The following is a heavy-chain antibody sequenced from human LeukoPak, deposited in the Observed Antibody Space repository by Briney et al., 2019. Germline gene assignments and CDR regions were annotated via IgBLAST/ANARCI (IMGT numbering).Heavy chain of an antibody. CDR1: GFPFSSYA. D-gene: IGHD2-15*01. CDR3: VRGYSFGPYGMDV. CDR2: ISDSGGST. J-gene: IGHJ6*02. Sequence: GESMRLSCSASGFPFSSYAMHWVRQAPGKGLEYVSAISDSGGSTYYADSVKGRFTISRDNSKNTLYLQMSSLRAEDTAVYFCVRGYSFGPYGMDVWGQGTTVTVSS. V-gene: IGHV3-64D*09.